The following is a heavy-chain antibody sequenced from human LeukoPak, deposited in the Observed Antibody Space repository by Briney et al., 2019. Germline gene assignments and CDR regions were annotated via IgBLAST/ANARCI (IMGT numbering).Heavy chain of an antibody. V-gene: IGHV3-7*05. CDR2: IKQDGSEK. J-gene: IGHJ4*02. CDR1: GFTFSSYW. CDR3: ARDFIVSYYDSSGFGY. Sequence: GGSLRLFCAASGFTFSSYWMSWVRQAPGKGLEWVANIKQDGSEKYYVDSVKGRFTISRDNAKNSLYLQMNSLRAEDTAVYYCARDFIVSYYDSSGFGYWGQGTLVTVSS. D-gene: IGHD3-22*01.